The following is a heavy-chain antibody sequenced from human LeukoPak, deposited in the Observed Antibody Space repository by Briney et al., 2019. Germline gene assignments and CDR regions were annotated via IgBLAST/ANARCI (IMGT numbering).Heavy chain of an antibody. J-gene: IGHJ4*02. V-gene: IGHV2-70*11. CDR2: IDWDDDK. CDR3: VRTIKDQYSYPDY. D-gene: IGHD5-18*01. Sequence: SGPALVKPTQTLTLTCTFSGFSLSTNGMCVSWIRQPPGKALEWLARIDWDDDKYYSPSLKTRLTISKDTSKNQVVLTMTNMDPVDTATYYCVRTIKDQYSYPDYWGQGTLVTVSS. CDR1: GFSLSTNGMC.